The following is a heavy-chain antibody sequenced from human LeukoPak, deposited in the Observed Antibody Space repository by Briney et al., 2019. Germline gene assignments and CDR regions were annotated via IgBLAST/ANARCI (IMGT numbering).Heavy chain of an antibody. Sequence: GESLKISCQGSEYSFATYWIAWLRQMPGKGLEWMGIIYPSDSDTRYSPSFQGQVTISADKSIRTAYLQWSSLKASDTAMYYCARPLQGIVGATGFDYWGQGTLVTVSS. CDR3: ARPLQGIVGATGFDY. CDR1: EYSFATYW. V-gene: IGHV5-51*01. CDR2: IYPSDSDT. D-gene: IGHD1-26*01. J-gene: IGHJ4*02.